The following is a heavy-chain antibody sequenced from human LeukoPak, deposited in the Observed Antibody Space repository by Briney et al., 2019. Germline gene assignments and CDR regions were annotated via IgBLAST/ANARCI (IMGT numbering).Heavy chain of an antibody. Sequence: GASVKVPCKASGYTFTSYYMHWVRQAPGQGLEWMGIINPSGGSTSYAQKFQGRVTMTRDTSTSTVYMELRSLRSEDTAIYYCAKLATSDTGETYWGQGTLVTVSS. J-gene: IGHJ4*02. CDR1: GYTFTSYY. V-gene: IGHV1-46*01. CDR3: AKLATSDTGETY. D-gene: IGHD3-16*01. CDR2: INPSGGST.